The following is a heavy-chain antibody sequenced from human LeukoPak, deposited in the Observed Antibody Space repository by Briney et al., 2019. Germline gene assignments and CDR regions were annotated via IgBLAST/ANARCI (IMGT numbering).Heavy chain of an antibody. CDR2: INHSGST. CDR3: ARGTVAARPPNFDY. CDR1: GGSFSGYY. D-gene: IGHD6-6*01. Sequence: PSETLSLTCAVYGGSFSGYYWSWIRQPPGKGLEWIGEINHSGSTNYNPSLKSRVTISVDTSKNQFSLKLSSVTAADTAVYYCARGTVAARPPNFDYWGQGTLVTVSS. V-gene: IGHV4-34*01. J-gene: IGHJ4*02.